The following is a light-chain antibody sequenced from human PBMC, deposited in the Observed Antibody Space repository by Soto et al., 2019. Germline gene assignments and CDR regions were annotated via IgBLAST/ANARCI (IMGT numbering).Light chain of an antibody. J-gene: IGKJ1*01. Sequence: EVVMTQSPATLSVSPGESATLSCRASQRISSNKLAWYQQKPGQAPRLLLFGVSNRATGIPARFSGSGSGTDFSLTISSLQSEDFAVYYCQQYDYWPRTFGQGPTVDIK. CDR3: QQYDYWPRT. CDR1: QRISSN. V-gene: IGKV3-15*01. CDR2: GVS.